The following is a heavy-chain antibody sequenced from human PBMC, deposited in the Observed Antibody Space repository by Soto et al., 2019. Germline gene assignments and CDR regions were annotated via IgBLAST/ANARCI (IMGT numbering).Heavy chain of an antibody. CDR2: INNGGGST. J-gene: IGHJ6*02. Sequence: EVQLLESGGGLVQPGGSLRLSCAASGFTFSSYAMSWVRQAPVRGLEWVSAINNGGGSTYYADSVKGRFTTSRDSSKNTLYLQMNNLRGEDTAVYYCAKVRYGDSGARGMDVWGQGTTVTVSS. CDR1: GFTFSSYA. D-gene: IGHD4-17*01. CDR3: AKVRYGDSGARGMDV. V-gene: IGHV3-23*01.